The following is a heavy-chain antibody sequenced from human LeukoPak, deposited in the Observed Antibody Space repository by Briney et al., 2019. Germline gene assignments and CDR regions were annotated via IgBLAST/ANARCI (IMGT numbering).Heavy chain of an antibody. CDR2: INPSGGST. CDR1: GYTFTSYY. D-gene: IGHD6-13*01. CDR3: ARGVAAAPDY. J-gene: IGHJ4*02. Sequence: ASVKVSCKASGYTFTSYYMHWVRQAPGQGLEWMGIINPSGGSTSYAQKFQGRVTITADESTSTAYMELSSLRSEDTAVYYCARGVAAAPDYWGQGTLVTVSS. V-gene: IGHV1-46*01.